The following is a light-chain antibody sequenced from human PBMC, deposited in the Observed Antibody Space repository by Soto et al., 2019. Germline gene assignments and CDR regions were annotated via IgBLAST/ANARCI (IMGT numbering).Light chain of an antibody. Sequence: IQLTQSPSSLSASVGDRVTITCRASQGISSDLAWYQQKTGKAPKLLIYSASTLQNGVPSRFRGSRSGTDFILTISGLQPEYFATYYLEQLNSYRVTFVKVTRLEIK. CDR2: SAS. CDR1: QGISSD. V-gene: IGKV1-9*01. CDR3: EQLNSYRVT. J-gene: IGKJ5*01.